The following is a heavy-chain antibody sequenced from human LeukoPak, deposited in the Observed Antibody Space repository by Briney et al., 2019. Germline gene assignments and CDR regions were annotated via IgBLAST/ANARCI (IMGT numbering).Heavy chain of an antibody. V-gene: IGHV3-30*04. CDR2: ISYDGSNK. CDR1: GFTFSSYA. CDR3: AKGGNSWSEDYFDY. D-gene: IGHD6-13*01. Sequence: GRSLRLSCAASGFTFSSYAMHWVRQAPGKGLEWVAVISYDGSNKFYADSVKGRFTISRDNSKNTLYVQMNSLRTEDTAVYYCAKGGNSWSEDYFDYWGQGTLVTVSS. J-gene: IGHJ4*02.